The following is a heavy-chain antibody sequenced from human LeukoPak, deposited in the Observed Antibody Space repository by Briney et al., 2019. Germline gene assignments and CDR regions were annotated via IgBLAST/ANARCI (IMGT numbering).Heavy chain of an antibody. D-gene: IGHD6-6*01. CDR1: GFTFSTYW. V-gene: IGHV3-74*01. CDR2: ISTDGSST. J-gene: IGHJ3*02. CDR3: VREYSSSSGRVFDM. Sequence: PGGSLRLSCAASGFTFSTYWMHWVRQAPGKGLVWVSRISTDGSSTNSADSVKGRLTISRDNAKNTLYLQMNSLRAEDTAVYYCVREYSSSSGRVFDMGGQGKRVTVS.